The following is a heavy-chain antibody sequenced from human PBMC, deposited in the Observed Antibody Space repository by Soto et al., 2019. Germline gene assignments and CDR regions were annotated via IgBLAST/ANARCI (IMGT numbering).Heavy chain of an antibody. CDR1: GGSISSGDYY. CDR3: ARGGSSWTNYFDC. CDR2: IYYSGST. D-gene: IGHD6-13*01. J-gene: IGHJ4*02. V-gene: IGHV4-31*03. Sequence: QVQLQESGPGLVKPSQTLSLTCTVSGGSISSGDYYWSWIRQRPGKGLEWIGYIYYSGSTYYNPSLKSRVTISVDTSKNQFSLKLVSVTAADTAVYYCARGGSSWTNYFDCWGQGTLVTVSS.